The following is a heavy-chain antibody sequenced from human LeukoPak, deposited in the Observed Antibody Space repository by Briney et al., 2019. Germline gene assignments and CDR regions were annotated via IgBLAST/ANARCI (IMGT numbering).Heavy chain of an antibody. V-gene: IGHV3-30*02. D-gene: IGHD3-22*01. Sequence: GGSLRLSCAASGFTFSNYGLHWVRLAPGKGLEWVAFIQYDGRNKYYADSVKGRFTVSRDNSKNPLYLQMSSLRPEDTAVYYCAKERSRLDYWGQGTLVTVSS. CDR3: AKERSRLDY. J-gene: IGHJ4*02. CDR1: GFTFSNYG. CDR2: IQYDGRNK.